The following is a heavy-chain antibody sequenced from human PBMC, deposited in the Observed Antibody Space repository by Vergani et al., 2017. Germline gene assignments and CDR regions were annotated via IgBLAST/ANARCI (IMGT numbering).Heavy chain of an antibody. J-gene: IGHJ6*03. CDR1: GGSISSGGYS. D-gene: IGHD3-22*01. Sequence: QLQLQESGSGLVKPSQTLSLICAVSGGSISSGGYSWSWIRQPPGKGVEWIGYIYHSGSTYYNPSLKSRVTISVDRSKNQFSLKLSSVTAADTALYYCARGKYYYDSSGYYSPYYYYMDVWGKGTTVTVSS. CDR3: ARGKYYYDSSGYYSPYYYYMDV. V-gene: IGHV4-30-2*01. CDR2: IYHSGST.